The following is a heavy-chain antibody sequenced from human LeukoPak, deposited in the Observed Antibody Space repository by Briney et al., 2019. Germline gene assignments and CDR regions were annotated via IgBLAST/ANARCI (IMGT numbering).Heavy chain of an antibody. V-gene: IGHV3-7*01. CDR3: ARGYYDPDAFDI. CDR2: IKQDGSEK. D-gene: IGHD3-22*01. J-gene: IGHJ3*02. Sequence: GGSLRLSCAAFGFTFSNCWMNWVRQAPGKGLEWVANIKQDGSEKYYLDSVKGRFTISRDNAKNSLYLQMNSLRAEDTAVYYCARGYYDPDAFDIWGQGTMVTVSS. CDR1: GFTFSNCW.